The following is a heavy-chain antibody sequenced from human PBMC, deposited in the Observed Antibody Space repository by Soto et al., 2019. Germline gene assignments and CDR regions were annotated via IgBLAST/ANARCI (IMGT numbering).Heavy chain of an antibody. Sequence: EVQLVESGGGLVKPGGSLRLSCAASGFTFSNAWMNWVRQAPGKGLEWVGRIKSKTDGGTTDYAAPVKGRFTISKDDSKNTLYLQMNSLKTEDTAVYYCTTANSLTLDRDYWGQGTLVTVSS. V-gene: IGHV3-15*07. CDR2: IKSKTDGGTT. CDR1: GFTFSNAW. CDR3: TTANSLTLDRDY. J-gene: IGHJ4*02.